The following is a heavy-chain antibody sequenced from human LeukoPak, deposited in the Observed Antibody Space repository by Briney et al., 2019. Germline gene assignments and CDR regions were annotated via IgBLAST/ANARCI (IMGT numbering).Heavy chain of an antibody. V-gene: IGHV4-59*01. Sequence: SETLSLTCTVSGDSISSYYWSWIRRPPGKGLEWIGYIYYSGSTNYNPPLKSRVSISVDRSKNQFSLKLSSVTAADTAVYYCAREGCSGGSCSSRFDPWGQGTLVAVSS. J-gene: IGHJ5*02. CDR1: GDSISSYY. D-gene: IGHD2-15*01. CDR2: IYYSGST. CDR3: AREGCSGGSCSSRFDP.